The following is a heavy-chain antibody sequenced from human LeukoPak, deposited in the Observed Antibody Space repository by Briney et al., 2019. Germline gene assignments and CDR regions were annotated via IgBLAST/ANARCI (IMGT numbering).Heavy chain of an antibody. CDR1: GFTFSTYA. J-gene: IGHJ4*02. CDR2: ISSSSSYI. CDR3: ARRVYHDYGDYAPFDY. Sequence: PGGSLRLSCAASGFTFSTYAMTWVRQAPGKGLEWVSSISSSSSYIYYADSVKGRFTISRDNAKNSLYLQMNSLRAEDTAVYYCARRVYHDYGDYAPFDYWGQGTLVTVSS. V-gene: IGHV3-21*01. D-gene: IGHD4-17*01.